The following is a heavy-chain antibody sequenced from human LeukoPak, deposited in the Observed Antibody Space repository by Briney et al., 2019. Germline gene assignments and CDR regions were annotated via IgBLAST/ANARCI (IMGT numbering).Heavy chain of an antibody. CDR1: GFTFTSYS. J-gene: IGHJ4*02. Sequence: GGSLRLSCAASGFTFTSYSMNWVRQAPGKGLEWVSTISGGGGSTYYADSVKGRFTISRDNSNNTLYLQVNSLRAEDTAVYYCAKQLGYCSDGSCYFPYWGQGTLVTVSS. D-gene: IGHD2-15*01. CDR2: ISGGGGST. V-gene: IGHV3-23*01. CDR3: AKQLGYCSDGSCYFPY.